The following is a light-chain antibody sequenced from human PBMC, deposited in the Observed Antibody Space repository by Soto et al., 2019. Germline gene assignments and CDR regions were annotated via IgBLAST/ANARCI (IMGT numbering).Light chain of an antibody. V-gene: IGKV1-12*01. CDR3: HEANSFPFT. J-gene: IGKJ3*01. CDR1: QGISSW. CDR2: AAS. Sequence: DIQMTHSPSSVSASVGDRVTITCRASQGISSWLAWYQQNPGKAPTRLLYAASSFHSGVPSRFSGSGSGTYFTLTISSLQTEDFASYYWHEANSFPFTFGPGTKVYIK.